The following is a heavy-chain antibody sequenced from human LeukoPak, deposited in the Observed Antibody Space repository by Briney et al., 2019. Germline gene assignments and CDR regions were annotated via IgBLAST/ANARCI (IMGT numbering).Heavy chain of an antibody. D-gene: IGHD2-15*01. CDR2: ISERGDST. Sequence: GGSLRLSCAASGFTFSSYAMTWVRQAPGKGLEWVSTISERGDSTYYADSVKGRFTISRDNSKNTLYVQMNSLRADDTAVYYRAKTSGGNYWGQGTLVTVSS. J-gene: IGHJ4*02. CDR1: GFTFSSYA. CDR3: AKTSGGNY. V-gene: IGHV3-23*01.